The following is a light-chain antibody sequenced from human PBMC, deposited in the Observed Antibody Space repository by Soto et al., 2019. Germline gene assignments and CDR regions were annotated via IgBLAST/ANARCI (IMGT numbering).Light chain of an antibody. Sequence: EIVLTQSPGTLSLSPGARATLSCRASQSVSSSYLAWYQQKPGQAPRLLIYGASSRATGIPDRFSGSGSGTDFTLTISRLEPEDFAVYYCHQYDSSPLTFGGGTKVEIK. V-gene: IGKV3-20*01. CDR2: GAS. CDR1: QSVSSSY. CDR3: HQYDSSPLT. J-gene: IGKJ4*01.